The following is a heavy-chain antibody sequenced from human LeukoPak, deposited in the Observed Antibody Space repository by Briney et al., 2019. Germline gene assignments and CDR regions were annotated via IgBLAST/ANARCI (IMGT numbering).Heavy chain of an antibody. CDR3: ARGLRNRSSGTRFDVFDI. D-gene: IGHD6-6*01. CDR2: IYYSGST. J-gene: IGHJ3*02. CDR1: GASISNYY. Sequence: PSETLSLTCTVSGASISNYYWTWIRQPPGKGLEWIGYIYYSGSTNYRPSLKSRVTISVDTSENQVSLRLRSVTAADTAVYYCARGLRNRSSGTRFDVFDIWGQGTMVTVSS. V-gene: IGHV4-59*01.